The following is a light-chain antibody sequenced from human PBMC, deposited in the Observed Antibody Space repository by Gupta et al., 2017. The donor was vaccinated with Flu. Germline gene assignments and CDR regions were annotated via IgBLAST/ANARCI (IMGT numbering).Light chain of an antibody. J-gene: IGKJ4*01. V-gene: IGKV1-39*01. CDR2: AGS. CDR3: QRWDTTPIT. Sequence: IQMTQSPSPLSASVGDRVTITCRASQRVSSYINWHQQKAGKAPKLLIYAGSMVHSGVPSRFSGRASGAYITLTINMRPPEDFRTYYCQRWDTTPITFGRGTNVEIK. CDR1: QRVSSY.